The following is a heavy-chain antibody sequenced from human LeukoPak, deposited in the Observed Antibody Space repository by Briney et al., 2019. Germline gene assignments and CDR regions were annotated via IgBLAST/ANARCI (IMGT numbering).Heavy chain of an antibody. CDR1: GFTFSSYS. CDR2: ISSSSSYI. Sequence: PGGSLRLSCAASGFTFSSYSMNWVRQAPGKGLEWVSSISSSSSYIYYADSVKGRFTISRDNAKNSLYLQMNSLIAEDTAVYYCARDFVPPNSGYDLGYYYYYMDVWGKGTTVTVSS. V-gene: IGHV3-21*01. D-gene: IGHD5-12*01. J-gene: IGHJ6*03. CDR3: ARDFVPPNSGYDLGYYYYYMDV.